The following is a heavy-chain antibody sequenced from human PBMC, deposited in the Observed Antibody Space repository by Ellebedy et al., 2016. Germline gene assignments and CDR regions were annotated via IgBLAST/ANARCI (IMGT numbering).Heavy chain of an antibody. CDR2: INSDGSTT. Sequence: GESLKISXAASDFTFSSYWMHWVRQAPGKGLVWVSRINSDGSTTTYADSVKGRFTISRDNAKNTLYLQMNSLRAEDTAVYYCARDRGTETGDIGAYWGQGTPVTVSS. CDR3: ARDRGTETGDIGAY. CDR1: DFTFSSYW. D-gene: IGHD5-12*01. J-gene: IGHJ4*02. V-gene: IGHV3-74*01.